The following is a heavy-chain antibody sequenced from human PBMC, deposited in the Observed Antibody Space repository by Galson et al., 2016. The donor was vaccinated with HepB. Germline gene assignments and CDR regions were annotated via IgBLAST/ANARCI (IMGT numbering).Heavy chain of an antibody. Sequence: SVKVSCKGSGYIFTSHGHSWVRQAPGQGLEWIGWISTYNGDTNFAQKFQGRVTMTTDTSTNIVFMELKTLTSADTAVYYCAGDSGWLGMFEFLGQGTPVTVSS. CDR3: AGDSGWLGMFEF. CDR2: ISTYNGDT. CDR1: GYIFTSHG. J-gene: IGHJ4*01. D-gene: IGHD6-19*01. V-gene: IGHV1-18*04.